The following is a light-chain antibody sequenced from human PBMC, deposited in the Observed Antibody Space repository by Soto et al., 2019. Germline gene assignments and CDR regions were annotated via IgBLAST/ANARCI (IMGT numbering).Light chain of an antibody. V-gene: IGKV3-20*01. CDR2: DAS. J-gene: IGKJ2*01. CDR1: QSVTSNY. Sequence: EIVLTQSPGTLSLSPGERATLSCRASQSVTSNYLIWYQQKPSQAPRPLIYDASNRATGIPDRFSCSGSGTDFTLTISRLEPEDFVVYYCQQYGSSPFTFGQGTKLEIK. CDR3: QQYGSSPFT.